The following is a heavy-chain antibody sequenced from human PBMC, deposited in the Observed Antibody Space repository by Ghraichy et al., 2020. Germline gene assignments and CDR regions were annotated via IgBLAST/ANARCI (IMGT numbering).Heavy chain of an antibody. CDR2: IKQDESEK. Sequence: GALNISCVASGFTFSSYWMAWVRQAPGKGLEWVANIKQDESEKYYVDSVKGRFTISRDNAENSLYLQMNSLRAEDTAVYYCAKTGGVNYYDSSGYLNYWGQGTLVTVSS. CDR3: AKTGGVNYYDSSGYLNY. J-gene: IGHJ4*02. D-gene: IGHD3-22*01. CDR1: GFTFSSYW. V-gene: IGHV3-7*03.